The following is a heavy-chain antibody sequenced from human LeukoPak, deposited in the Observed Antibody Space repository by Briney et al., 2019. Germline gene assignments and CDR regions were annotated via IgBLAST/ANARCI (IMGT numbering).Heavy chain of an antibody. Sequence: SETLSLTCTVFGGSISSSTYFWGWIRQPPGKGLEWIGSIHYSGSTYYNPSLKSRVTISVDTSKNQFSLKLSSVTAADTAVYYCARGKPFSGHPYWGQGTLVTVSS. V-gene: IGHV4-39*02. CDR3: ARGKPFSGHPY. J-gene: IGHJ4*02. D-gene: IGHD2-15*01. CDR1: GGSISSSTYF. CDR2: IHYSGST.